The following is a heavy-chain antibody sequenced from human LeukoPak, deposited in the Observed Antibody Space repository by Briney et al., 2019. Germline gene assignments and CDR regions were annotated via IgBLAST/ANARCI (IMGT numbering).Heavy chain of an antibody. D-gene: IGHD2-15*01. CDR1: GASIRSGGYY. J-gene: IGHJ3*02. CDR3: ARDCSGGSCYGAFDI. Sequence: PSETLSLTCTVSGASIRSGGYYWSWIRQPPGKGLEWIGYIYDSGSTYYNPSLKSRITISVDTSENRFSLKLSSVTATDTAVYYCARDCSGGSCYGAFDIRGQGTMVTVSS. V-gene: IGHV4-30-4*01. CDR2: IYDSGST.